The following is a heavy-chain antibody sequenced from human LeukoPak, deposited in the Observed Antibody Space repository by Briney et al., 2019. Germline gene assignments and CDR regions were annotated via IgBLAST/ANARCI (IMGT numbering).Heavy chain of an antibody. Sequence: SETLSLTCTVSGGSISSYYWSWIRQPPGKGLEWIGYIYYSGSTNYNPSLKSRVAISVDKSKNQFSLNLNSVTAADTAVYYCARAGQGYCTSTSCYLSLDYWGQRTLVTVSS. CDR2: IYYSGST. J-gene: IGHJ4*02. D-gene: IGHD2-2*01. V-gene: IGHV4-59*12. CDR1: GGSISSYY. CDR3: ARAGQGYCTSTSCYLSLDY.